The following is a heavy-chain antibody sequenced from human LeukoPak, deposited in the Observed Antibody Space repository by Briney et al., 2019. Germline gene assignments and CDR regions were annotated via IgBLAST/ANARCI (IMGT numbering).Heavy chain of an antibody. CDR3: ARTLRSSGWYFRY. CDR2: IKQDGSEK. Sequence: GGFLRLSCAASGFTFSSYWMSWVRQAPGKGLEWVANIKQDGSEKYYVDSVKGRFTISRDNAKNSLYLQMNSLRAEDTAVYYCARTLRSSGWYFRYWGQGTLVTVSS. J-gene: IGHJ4*02. V-gene: IGHV3-7*01. CDR1: GFTFSSYW. D-gene: IGHD6-19*01.